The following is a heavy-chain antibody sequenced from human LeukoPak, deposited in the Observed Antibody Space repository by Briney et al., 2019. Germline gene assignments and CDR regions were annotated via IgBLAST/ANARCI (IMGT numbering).Heavy chain of an antibody. Sequence: SETLSLTCAVYGGSFSGYCWSWIRQPPGKGLEWIGEINHSGSTNYNPSLKSRVTISVDTSKNQFSLKLSSVTAADTAVYYCARAPYYDFWSGYGFFDYWGQGTLVTVSS. CDR3: ARAPYYDFWSGYGFFDY. V-gene: IGHV4-34*01. D-gene: IGHD3-3*01. J-gene: IGHJ4*02. CDR1: GGSFSGYC. CDR2: INHSGST.